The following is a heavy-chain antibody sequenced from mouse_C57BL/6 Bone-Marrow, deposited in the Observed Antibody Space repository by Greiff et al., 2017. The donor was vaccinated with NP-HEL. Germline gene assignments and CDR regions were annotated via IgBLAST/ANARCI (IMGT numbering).Heavy chain of an antibody. J-gene: IGHJ3*01. Sequence: VQLHQSGAELVRPGTSVKVSCKASGYAFTNYLIEWVKQRPGQGLEWIGVINPGSGGTNYNEKFKGKATLTADKSSSTAYMQLSSLTSEDSAVYFCARLNWAWFAYWGQGTLVTVSA. CDR2: INPGSGGT. D-gene: IGHD4-1*02. CDR3: ARLNWAWFAY. V-gene: IGHV1-54*01. CDR1: GYAFTNYL.